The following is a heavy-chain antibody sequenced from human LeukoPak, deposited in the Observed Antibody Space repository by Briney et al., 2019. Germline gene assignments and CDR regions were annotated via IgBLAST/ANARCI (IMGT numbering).Heavy chain of an antibody. V-gene: IGHV4-31*03. Sequence: SETLSLTCTVSGGSISSGGYYWSWIRQHPGKGLEWIGYIYYSGSTYYNPSLKSRITISVDTSKNQFSLKLSSVTAADTAVYYCASSKQLVLLFYWGQGTLVTVSS. J-gene: IGHJ4*02. CDR1: GGSISSGGYY. CDR2: IYYSGST. CDR3: ASSKQLVLLFY. D-gene: IGHD6-13*01.